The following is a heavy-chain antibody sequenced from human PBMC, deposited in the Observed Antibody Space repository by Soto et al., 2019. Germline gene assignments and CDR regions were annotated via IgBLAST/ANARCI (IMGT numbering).Heavy chain of an antibody. J-gene: IGHJ2*01. Sequence: EERLSESGGGLIQPGGSLRLSCAASGFRFSRYALSWVRQAPGKGLKWVSESSSDGGRTSYPASVRGGFIISRDRSEETLYLQTNTVRLEDTAVYFCARERVLASIPQRYCNLWGRGTLVTVPS. D-gene: IGHD2-21*01. V-gene: IGHV3-23*01. CDR2: SSSDGGRT. CDR3: ARERVLASIPQRYCNL. CDR1: GFRFSRYA.